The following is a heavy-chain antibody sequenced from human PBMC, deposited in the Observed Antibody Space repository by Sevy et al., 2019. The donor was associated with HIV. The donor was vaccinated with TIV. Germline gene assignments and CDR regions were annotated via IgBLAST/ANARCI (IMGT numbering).Heavy chain of an antibody. Sequence: GGSLRLSCAASGFTFANYGMHWVRQAPGRGLEWVAVISYGGSNKYYADSMKGRFTISKDTSKSSLYLQMNSLRPEDTAVYYCAKPYSGNSDYFWYFDLWGRGTLVTVSS. V-gene: IGHV3-30*18. J-gene: IGHJ2*01. CDR3: AKPYSGNSDYFWYFDL. CDR1: GFTFANYG. D-gene: IGHD4-17*01. CDR2: ISYGGSNK.